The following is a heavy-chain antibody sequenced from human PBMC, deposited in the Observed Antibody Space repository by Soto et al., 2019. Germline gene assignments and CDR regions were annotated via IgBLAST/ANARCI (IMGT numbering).Heavy chain of an antibody. D-gene: IGHD2-2*01. V-gene: IGHV1-3*01. J-gene: IGHJ4*02. Sequence: ASVKVSCKASGYTFTSYAMHWVRQAPGQRLEWMGWINAGNGNTKYSQKFQGRVTITRDTSASTAYMELSSLRSEDTAVYYCARYRRDCISTSCYAGFDYWGQGTLVTVSS. CDR3: ARYRRDCISTSCYAGFDY. CDR1: GYTFTSYA. CDR2: INAGNGNT.